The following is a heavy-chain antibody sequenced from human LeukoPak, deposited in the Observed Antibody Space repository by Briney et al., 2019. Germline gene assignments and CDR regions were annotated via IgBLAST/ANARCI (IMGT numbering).Heavy chain of an antibody. Sequence: ASVKVSCKASGYTFTGYYMHWVRQAPGQGLEWMGWINPNNGGTNYAQKFQGRVTMTRDTSISTAYMELSRLRSDDTAVYYCARGAHSGYDGRVLFDYWGQGTLVTVSS. CDR1: GYTFTGYY. CDR2: INPNNGGT. CDR3: ARGAHSGYDGRVLFDY. D-gene: IGHD5-12*01. J-gene: IGHJ4*02. V-gene: IGHV1-2*02.